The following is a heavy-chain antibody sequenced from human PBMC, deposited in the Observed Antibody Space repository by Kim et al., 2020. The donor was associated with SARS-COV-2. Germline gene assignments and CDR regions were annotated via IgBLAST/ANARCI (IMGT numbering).Heavy chain of an antibody. V-gene: IGHV1-69*13. J-gene: IGHJ6*02. D-gene: IGHD6-13*01. CDR2: IIPIFGTA. CDR3: ARGGAGRTPDYYYYGMDV. CDR1: GGTFSSYA. Sequence: SVKVSCKASGGTFSSYAISWVRQAPGQGLEWMGGIIPIFGTANYAQKFQGRVTITADESTSTAYMELSSLRSEDTAVYYCARGGAGRTPDYYYYGMDVWGQGTTVTVSS.